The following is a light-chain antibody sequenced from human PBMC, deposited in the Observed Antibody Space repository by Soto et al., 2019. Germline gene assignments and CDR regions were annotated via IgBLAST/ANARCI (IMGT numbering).Light chain of an antibody. V-gene: IGKV3-15*01. Sequence: EIVMTQSPATLSVSPGERATLSCRASQSVSSNLAWYQQKPGQAPRLLIYGASTRATGIPSRFSASGSGTELTLTISSIQYEDFAIYYCQQYNNWPRGTFGQGTRLEIK. CDR2: GAS. J-gene: IGKJ5*01. CDR3: QQYNNWPRGT. CDR1: QSVSSN.